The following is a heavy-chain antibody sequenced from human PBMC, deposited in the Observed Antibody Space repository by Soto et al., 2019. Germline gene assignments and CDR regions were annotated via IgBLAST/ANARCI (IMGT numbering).Heavy chain of an antibody. CDR3: ARGEQYSGRIFDY. CDR1: GDSVSRNSAG. J-gene: IGHJ4*01. CDR2: TYYRSKWYY. Sequence: SQTLSLTCAITGDSVSRNSAGWSWVRQSPSRGLEWLGRTYYRSKWYYEYAVSVRGRITINPDTSKNQYSLQLNSVTPEDTAVYFCARGEQYSGRIFDYWGQGTLVTVPS. D-gene: IGHD1-26*01. V-gene: IGHV6-1*01.